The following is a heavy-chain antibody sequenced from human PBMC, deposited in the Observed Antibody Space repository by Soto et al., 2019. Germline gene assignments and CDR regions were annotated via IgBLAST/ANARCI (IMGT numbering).Heavy chain of an antibody. D-gene: IGHD2-2*01. CDR1: GYTFTSYG. J-gene: IGHJ5*02. CDR2: ISAYNGST. V-gene: IGHV1-18*01. Sequence: ASVKVSCKASGYTFTSYGISWVRQAPGQGLEWMGWISAYNGSTNYAQKLQGRVTMTTDTSTSTAYMELRSLRSDDTAVYYCASYCSSTSCQNWFDPWGQGTLVTVSS. CDR3: ASYCSSTSCQNWFDP.